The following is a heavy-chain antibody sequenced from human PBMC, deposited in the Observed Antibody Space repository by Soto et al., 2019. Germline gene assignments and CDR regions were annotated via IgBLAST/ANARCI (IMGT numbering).Heavy chain of an antibody. CDR2: IKSKTDGGTT. CDR1: GFTFNNAW. CDR3: TTGNYCVFWSGYGSFDS. J-gene: IGHJ4*02. Sequence: EVQLVESGGGLVKPGGSLRLSCAASGFTFNNAWMSWVRQAPGKGLEWVGRIKSKTDGGTTDYAGPVKGRFTISRDDSKGTQYFQVNSLNTEDTAVYYCTTGNYCVFWSGYGSFDSWGQGTLVIVSS. V-gene: IGHV3-15*01. D-gene: IGHD3-3*01.